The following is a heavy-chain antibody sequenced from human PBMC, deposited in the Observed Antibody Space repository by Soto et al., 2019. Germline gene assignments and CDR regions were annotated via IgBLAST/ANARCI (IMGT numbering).Heavy chain of an antibody. CDR2: LMPIFRAP. D-gene: IGHD2-15*01. CDR1: GGAFSDYA. V-gene: IGHV1-69*12. J-gene: IGHJ6*02. CDR3: ASWLKGPDIGNYYYGMDV. Sequence: QVQLVQSGAEVKKPGSSVKVSCKASGGAFSDYAFSWVRQAPGQGLEWLGGLMPIFRAPDYAQKFQGRVTITADEFTRTADMEMNSRRSEDTAVYYCASWLKGPDIGNYYYGMDVWGQGTTVIVS.